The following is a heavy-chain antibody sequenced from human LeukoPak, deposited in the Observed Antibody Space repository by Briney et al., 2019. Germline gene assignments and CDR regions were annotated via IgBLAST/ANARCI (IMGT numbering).Heavy chain of an antibody. CDR3: ARDAYLGAFDI. V-gene: IGHV1-2*02. CDR2: INPNSGGT. Sequence: ASVKVSCKASGYTFTGYYIKWVRQAPGQGLEWMGWINPNSGGTNYAQKFHGRVTMTRDTSINTAHMELSRLRYDDTAVYYCARDAYLGAFDIWGQGTMVTVSS. J-gene: IGHJ3*02. CDR1: GYTFTGYY. D-gene: IGHD2/OR15-2a*01.